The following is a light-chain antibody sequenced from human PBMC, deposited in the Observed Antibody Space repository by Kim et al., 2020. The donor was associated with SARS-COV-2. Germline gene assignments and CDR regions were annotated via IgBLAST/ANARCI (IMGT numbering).Light chain of an antibody. CDR1: NIGGHS. Sequence: APGQTARITCGGNNIGGHSVHWYQQKPGQAPVLVIYYDSDRPSGIPERFSGSKAATTATLTNSRVEAGDEADYYCQVWDTDTDDYVFGTGTKVTVL. V-gene: IGLV3-21*01. CDR2: YDS. CDR3: QVWDTDTDDYV. J-gene: IGLJ1*01.